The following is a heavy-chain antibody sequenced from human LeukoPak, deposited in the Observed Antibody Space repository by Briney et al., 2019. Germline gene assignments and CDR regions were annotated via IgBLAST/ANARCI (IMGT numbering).Heavy chain of an antibody. CDR2: ISPSGSST. Sequence: GGSLRLSCAASGFSFSSYCMNWVRQAPGRGLEWVSSISPSGSSTWNADSVKGRFTISRDNARKSLYLHMNSLIVEDTAVYYCARDFLGESGAGGYWGQGTLATVSS. J-gene: IGHJ4*02. CDR1: GFSFSSYC. CDR3: ARDFLGESGAGGY. D-gene: IGHD3-10*01. V-gene: IGHV3-21*01.